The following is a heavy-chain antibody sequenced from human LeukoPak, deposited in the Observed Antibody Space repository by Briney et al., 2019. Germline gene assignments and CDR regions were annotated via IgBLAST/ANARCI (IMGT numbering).Heavy chain of an antibody. CDR3: AREPKYYYDSSGYPTVDY. V-gene: IGHV4-38-2*02. J-gene: IGHJ4*02. D-gene: IGHD3-22*01. CDR2: IYHSGST. Sequence: SETLSLTCTVSGYSISSGYYWGWIRQPPGKGLEWIGSIYHSGSTYYNPSLKSRVTISVDTSKNQFSLKLSSVTAADTAVYYCAREPKYYYDSSGYPTVDYWGQGTLVTVSS. CDR1: GYSISSGYY.